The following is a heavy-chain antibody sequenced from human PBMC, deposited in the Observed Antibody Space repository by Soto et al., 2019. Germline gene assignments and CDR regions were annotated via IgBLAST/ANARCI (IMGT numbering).Heavy chain of an antibody. CDR1: GGSISSYY. CDR3: ARVGSGWYVGY. J-gene: IGHJ4*02. D-gene: IGHD6-19*01. Sequence: PSETLSLTCTVSGGSISSYYWSWVRQPPGKGLEWIGYIYYSGSTNYNPSLKSRVTISVDTSKNQFSLKLSSVTAADTAVYYCARVGSGWYVGYWGQGTLVTVSS. V-gene: IGHV4-59*01. CDR2: IYYSGST.